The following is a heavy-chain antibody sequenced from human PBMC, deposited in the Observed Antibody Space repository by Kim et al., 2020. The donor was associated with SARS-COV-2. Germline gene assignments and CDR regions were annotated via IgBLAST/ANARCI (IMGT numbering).Heavy chain of an antibody. J-gene: IGHJ4*02. V-gene: IGHV3-49*03. CDR3: TRDRVAYYYDSSGYYTLDY. D-gene: IGHD3-22*01. CDR1: GFTFGDYA. CDR2: IRSKAYGGTT. Sequence: GGSLRLSCTASGFTFGDYAMSWFRQAPGKGLEWVGFIRSKAYGGTTEYAASVKGRFTISRDDSKSIAYLQMNSLKTEDTAVYYCTRDRVAYYYDSSGYYTLDYWGQGTLVTVSS.